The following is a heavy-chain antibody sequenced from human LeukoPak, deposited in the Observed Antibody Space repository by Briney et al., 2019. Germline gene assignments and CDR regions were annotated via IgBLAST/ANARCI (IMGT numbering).Heavy chain of an antibody. V-gene: IGHV3-23*01. CDR3: ARDRPNYYGSDGHYYRRDGDY. Sequence: PGGSLRLSCAASGFTFSIYAMSWVRQAPGKGLQWVSSITSRGESTWYVDSVKGRFTITRDNSENTLYLQMHRLSAEDTAVYYCARDRPNYYGSDGHYYRRDGDYWGRGTLVSVSS. CDR2: ITSRGEST. J-gene: IGHJ4*02. D-gene: IGHD3-22*01. CDR1: GFTFSIYA.